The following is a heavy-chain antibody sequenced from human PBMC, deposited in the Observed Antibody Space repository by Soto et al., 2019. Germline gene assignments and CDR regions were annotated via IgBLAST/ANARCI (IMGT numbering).Heavy chain of an antibody. CDR1: GDSVFSSTAA. D-gene: IGHD6-19*01. CDR2: TYYRSKWYN. J-gene: IGHJ3*02. Sequence: SQTLSLTCAISGDSVFSSTAAWNWIRQSPSRGLEWLGRTYYRSKWYNDYAVSVKIRITINPDTSKHQFSLQLNSVTPEDTAVYYCARDRSGSGWFNAFDIWGNGTMVTVSS. V-gene: IGHV6-1*01. CDR3: ARDRSGSGWFNAFDI.